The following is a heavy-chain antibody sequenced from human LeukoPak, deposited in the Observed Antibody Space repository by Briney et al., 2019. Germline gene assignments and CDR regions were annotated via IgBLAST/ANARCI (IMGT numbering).Heavy chain of an antibody. D-gene: IGHD5-18*01. V-gene: IGHV4-34*01. J-gene: IGHJ4*02. CDR1: GGSLSGYY. CDR3: ATPSGYSYGYSFDY. Sequence: KPSETLSLTCAVYGGSLSGYYWSWIRQPPGKGLEWIGEINHSGSTNYNPSLKSRVTISVDTSKNQFSLKLSSVTAADTAVYYCATPSGYSYGYSFDYWGQGTLVTVSS. CDR2: INHSGST.